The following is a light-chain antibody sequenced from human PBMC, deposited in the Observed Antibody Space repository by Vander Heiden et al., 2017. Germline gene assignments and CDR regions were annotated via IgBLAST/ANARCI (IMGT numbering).Light chain of an antibody. V-gene: IGLV1-51*02. Sequence: QSVLTQPPPVSAAPGQKVTISCSGSSSNIGNNYVSWYQQIPGTAHKLLIYENNKRPSGIPDRFSGSKSGTSATLGITGLQTGDEADYYCATWDSSLSVWVFGGGTKLTVL. J-gene: IGLJ3*02. CDR2: ENN. CDR3: ATWDSSLSVWV. CDR1: SSNIGNNY.